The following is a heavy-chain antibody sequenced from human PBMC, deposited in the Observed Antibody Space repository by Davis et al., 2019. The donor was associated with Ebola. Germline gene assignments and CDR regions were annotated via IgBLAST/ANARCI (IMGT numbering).Heavy chain of an antibody. Sequence: MPSETLSLTCAVYGGSFSGYYWSWIRQPPGKGLEWIGYIHDSGRTNYNPSLKSRLTISVDTSKNQFSLKLSSVIAADTAVYYCVGGRWLIWGQGTMVTVSS. CDR1: GGSFSGYY. V-gene: IGHV4-34*01. D-gene: IGHD5-24*01. CDR3: VGGRWLI. J-gene: IGHJ3*02. CDR2: IHDSGRT.